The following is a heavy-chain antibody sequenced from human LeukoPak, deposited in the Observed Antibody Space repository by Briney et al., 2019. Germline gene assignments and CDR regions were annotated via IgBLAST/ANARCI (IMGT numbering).Heavy chain of an antibody. Sequence: SETLSLTCTVSGGSISSSGYYWGWIRQPPGKGLEWIGSVDYTGITSHSPSLKSRVTISVDTSKNQFSLKLSSVTAADTAVYYCAREGYYDSSGYANYWGQGTLVTVSS. D-gene: IGHD3-22*01. CDR1: GGSISSSGYY. J-gene: IGHJ4*02. V-gene: IGHV4-39*07. CDR3: AREGYYDSSGYANY. CDR2: VDYTGIT.